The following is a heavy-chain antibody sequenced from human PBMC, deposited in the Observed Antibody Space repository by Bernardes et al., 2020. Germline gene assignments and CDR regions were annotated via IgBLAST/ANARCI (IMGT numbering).Heavy chain of an antibody. CDR3: ARSGMDYAVAAHPFGY. D-gene: IGHD6-19*01. J-gene: IGHJ4*02. V-gene: IGHV1-18*01. CDR1: GYTFTSYG. CDR2: ISAYNGNT. Sequence: ASVKVSCKASGYTFTSYGISWVRQAPGQGLEWMGWISAYNGNTNYAQKLQCRVTMTTDTSTSTAYMELRSLRSDDTAVYYCARSGMDYAVAAHPFGYWCQGTLVTVSS.